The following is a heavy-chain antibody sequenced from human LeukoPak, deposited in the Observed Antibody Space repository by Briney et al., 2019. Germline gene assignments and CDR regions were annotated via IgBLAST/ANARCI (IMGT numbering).Heavy chain of an antibody. CDR3: ARVRSDSSGWYHALD. J-gene: IGHJ4*02. V-gene: IGHV3-13*01. Sequence: GGSLRLSCAASGFTFSNYVMHWVRQGPGKSLEWVSAIGTAGDTQYAGSVKGRFTISRDIAKNSLFLQMNSVRAGDTAVYYCARVRSDSSGWYHALDWGQGTLVTVSS. D-gene: IGHD6-19*01. CDR1: GFTFSNYV. CDR2: IGTAGDT.